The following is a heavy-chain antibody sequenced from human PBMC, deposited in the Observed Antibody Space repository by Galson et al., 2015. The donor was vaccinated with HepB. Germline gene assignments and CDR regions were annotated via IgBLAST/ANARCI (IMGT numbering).Heavy chain of an antibody. Sequence: SLRLSCAASGFTFSNYAMHWVRQTPGKGLEWVAVISYDVTKKYYIDAVKGRFSISRDNSKGTVYLQMSSLRAEDTAVYYCARDLYSYAADYYYHNGLDVWGQGTTVTVSS. CDR1: GFTFSNYA. CDR3: ARDLYSYAADYYYHNGLDV. V-gene: IGHV3-30*04. CDR2: ISYDVTKK. J-gene: IGHJ6*02. D-gene: IGHD3-22*01.